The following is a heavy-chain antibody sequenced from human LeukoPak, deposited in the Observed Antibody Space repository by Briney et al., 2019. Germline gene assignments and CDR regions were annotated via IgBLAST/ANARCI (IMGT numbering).Heavy chain of an antibody. J-gene: IGHJ6*03. CDR2: IYSGGST. D-gene: IGHD2-21*01. Sequence: GGSLRLSCAASGFTVSSNYMSWVRQAPGKGLEWVSVIYSGGSTYYADSVKGRFTISRDNSKNTLYLQMNSLRAEDTAVYYCAAISPYYYMDVWGKGTTVTISS. V-gene: IGHV3-66*01. CDR1: GFTVSSNY. CDR3: AAISPYYYMDV.